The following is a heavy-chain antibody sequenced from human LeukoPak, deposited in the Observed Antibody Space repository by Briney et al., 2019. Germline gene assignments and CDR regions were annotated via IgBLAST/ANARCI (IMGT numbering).Heavy chain of an antibody. Sequence: SVKVSCKASGFTFTSSAMQWVRQARGQRLEWIGWIVVGSGNTNYAQKFQERVTITRDMSTSAAYMELSSLRSEDTAVYYCAAAYYDSSGYYLSDAFDIWGQGTMVTVSP. D-gene: IGHD3-22*01. J-gene: IGHJ3*02. V-gene: IGHV1-58*02. CDR1: GFTFTSSA. CDR3: AAAYYDSSGYYLSDAFDI. CDR2: IVVGSGNT.